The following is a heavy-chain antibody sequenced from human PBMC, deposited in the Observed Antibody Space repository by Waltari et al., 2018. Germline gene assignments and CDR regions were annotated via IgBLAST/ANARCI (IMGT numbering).Heavy chain of an antibody. CDR1: GFTFSSYS. CDR3: ARARGYSYGYEDY. D-gene: IGHD5-18*01. CDR2: ISSSGSTI. V-gene: IGHV3-48*01. Sequence: EVQLLESGGGLVQPGRSLRLSCAASGFTFSSYSMNWVRPAPGKGLDWVSYISSSGSTIDYADSVRGRFTISRDNAKNSLYLQMNSLRAEDTAVYYCARARGYSYGYEDYWGQGTLVTVSS. J-gene: IGHJ4*02.